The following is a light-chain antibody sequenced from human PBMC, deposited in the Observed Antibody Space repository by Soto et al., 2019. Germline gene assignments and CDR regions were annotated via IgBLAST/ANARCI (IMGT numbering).Light chain of an antibody. J-gene: IGKJ3*01. CDR1: QTVLYSSTNKNS. CDR2: WAS. CDR3: QQYYNTPFT. V-gene: IGKV4-1*01. Sequence: DIVMTQSPDSLAVSLGERATINCKSSQTVLYSSTNKNSLAWYQQKPGQPPKLLIYWASTRGSGVPDRFSGSGSGTDFTLTISSLQAEDVAIYYCQQYYNTPFTFGPGTKVGIK.